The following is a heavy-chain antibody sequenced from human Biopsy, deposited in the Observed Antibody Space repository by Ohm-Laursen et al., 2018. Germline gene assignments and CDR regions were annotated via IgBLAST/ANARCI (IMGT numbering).Heavy chain of an antibody. CDR1: GDAFLGYY. J-gene: IGHJ4*02. D-gene: IGHD3-3*01. CDR2: IYPNSGDT. V-gene: IGHV1-2*02. Sequence: ASVKVSCKASGDAFLGYYLHWVRQAPGQGLEWMGSIYPNSGDTDFAQKFQGRVSMTMDTSVSTAYLELSSLRSDDTAIYYCVRDLLEWSLPSWGQGTLVTVSS. CDR3: VRDLLEWSLPS.